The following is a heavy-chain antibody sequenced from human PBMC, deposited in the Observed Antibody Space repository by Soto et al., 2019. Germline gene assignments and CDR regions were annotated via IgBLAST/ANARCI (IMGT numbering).Heavy chain of an antibody. J-gene: IGHJ4*02. D-gene: IGHD6-13*01. CDR1: GFTFSSYA. CDR3: VVLAAADLFDY. Sequence: EVQLVESGGGLVQPGGSLRLSCSASGFTFSSYAMHWVRQAPGKGLEYVSAISSNGGSTYYADSVKGRFTISRDNSKNTLYLQMSSLRAEDTAVYYCVVLAAADLFDYWGQGTLVTVSS. CDR2: ISSNGGST. V-gene: IGHV3-64D*06.